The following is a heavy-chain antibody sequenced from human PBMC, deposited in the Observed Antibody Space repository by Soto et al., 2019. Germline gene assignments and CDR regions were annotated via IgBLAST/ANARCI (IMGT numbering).Heavy chain of an antibody. CDR3: ATALYGDYHQGDISWFDP. CDR1: GYTLTDLA. D-gene: IGHD4-17*01. J-gene: IGHJ5*02. Sequence: ASVTVSCQVSGYTLTDLAMHWLRQAPGKGLEWMGGFDPEDGETIYAQKFQGRVTMTEDTSTDTAYMELSSLRSEDTAVYYCATALYGDYHQGDISWFDPWGQGTLVTVSS. CDR2: FDPEDGET. V-gene: IGHV1-24*01.